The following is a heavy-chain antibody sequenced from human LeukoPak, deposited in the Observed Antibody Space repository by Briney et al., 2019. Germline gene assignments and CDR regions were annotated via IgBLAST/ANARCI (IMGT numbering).Heavy chain of an antibody. CDR3: AINYDFWSGYPDQELAFDI. J-gene: IGHJ3*02. Sequence: GASVKVSCKASGYTFTSYAISWVRQAPGQGLEWMGWISAYNGQTDYAQKLQGRVTMTTDTSTSTAYMELRSLRSDDTAVYYCAINYDFWSGYPDQELAFDIWGQGTMVTVSS. D-gene: IGHD3-3*01. CDR1: GYTFTSYA. CDR2: ISAYNGQT. V-gene: IGHV1-18*01.